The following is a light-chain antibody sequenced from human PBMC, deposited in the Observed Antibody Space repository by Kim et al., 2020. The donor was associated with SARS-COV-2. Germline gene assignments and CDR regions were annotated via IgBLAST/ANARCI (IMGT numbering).Light chain of an antibody. J-gene: IGLJ2*01. CDR3: QVWDNSSHHVV. CDR1: NIGIKS. CDR2: HDG. Sequence: SYELTQPPSVSVAPGKTARITCGGNNIGIKSVHWYQQQPGQAPVLVIYHDGDRPSGIPERFSASNSGNTATLTISRVEAGDEADYYCQVWDNSSHHVVFGGGTQLTVL. V-gene: IGLV3-21*04.